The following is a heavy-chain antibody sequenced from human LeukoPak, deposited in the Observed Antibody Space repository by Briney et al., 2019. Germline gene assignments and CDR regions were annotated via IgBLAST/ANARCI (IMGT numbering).Heavy chain of an antibody. Sequence: ASVKVSCKASGYTFTSYAMHWVRQAPGQGLEWMGIINPIAGSTSYAQKFQGRVTMTRDTSTKTVYIELSSLRSDDTAVYYCARGPYSSSSYYYDYWGQGTPVTVSS. CDR2: INPIAGST. J-gene: IGHJ4*02. V-gene: IGHV1-46*01. D-gene: IGHD6-6*01. CDR1: GYTFTSYA. CDR3: ARGPYSSSSYYYDY.